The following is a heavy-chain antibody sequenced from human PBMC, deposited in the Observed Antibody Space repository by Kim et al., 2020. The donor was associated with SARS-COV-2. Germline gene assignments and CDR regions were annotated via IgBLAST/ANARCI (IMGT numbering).Heavy chain of an antibody. CDR1: GFSFSNYW. D-gene: IGHD3-9*01. Sequence: GGSLRLSCAASGFSFSNYWMHWVRQAPGTGLEWVSRVNPSGVLRNYADSVKGRFTISRDNAKNTLYLQMNSLRAEDTAVYYCASSEPRIFGTLRFDPRGRGTLVTVSS. J-gene: IGHJ5*02. CDR2: VNPSGVLR. CDR3: ASSEPRIFGTLRFDP. V-gene: IGHV3-74*01.